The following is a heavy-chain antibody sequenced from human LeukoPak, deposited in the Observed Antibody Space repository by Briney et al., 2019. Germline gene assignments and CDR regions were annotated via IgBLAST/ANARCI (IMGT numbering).Heavy chain of an antibody. D-gene: IGHD2-2*03. CDR3: AKDPGYCSSTSCYAPGPGLDY. CDR2: IRYDGSNK. V-gene: IGHV3-30*02. J-gene: IGHJ4*02. CDR1: GFTFSSYG. Sequence: GGSLRLSCAASGFTFSSYGMHWVRQAPGKGLEWVAFIRYDGSNKYYADSVKGRFTISRDNSKNTLYLQMNSLRAEDTAVYYCAKDPGYCSSTSCYAPGPGLDYWGQGTLVTVSS.